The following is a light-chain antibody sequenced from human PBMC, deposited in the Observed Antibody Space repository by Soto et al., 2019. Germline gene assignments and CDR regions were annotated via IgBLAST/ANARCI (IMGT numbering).Light chain of an antibody. CDR2: KTN. V-gene: IGLV1-47*01. J-gene: IGLJ3*02. CDR1: SPNIGSQF. CDR3: ASWDDSLRWV. Sequence: QSALPQPPAASGTPGQRVTISCFGSSPNIGSQFVYWYQQLPGAAPKLLIYKTNQRPPGVPDRFSGSKSGASASLAISGLRTEDEADYYCASWDDSLRWVFGGGTKVTVL.